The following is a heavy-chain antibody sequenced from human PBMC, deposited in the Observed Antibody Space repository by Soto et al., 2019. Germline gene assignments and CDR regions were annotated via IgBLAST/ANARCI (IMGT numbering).Heavy chain of an antibody. J-gene: IGHJ6*02. CDR3: ARGRPRPVPRYYYGLDV. Sequence: QVQLVESGGGVVQPGRSLRLSCAASGFSFSTYGMHWVRQAPGKGLEWVAVVWYDGTNKYYADSVKGRFHISRDSSNNTLYLQMNSLRAEDTAVYYCARGRPRPVPRYYYGLDVWGQGTTVTVSS. D-gene: IGHD3-10*01. V-gene: IGHV3-33*01. CDR1: GFSFSTYG. CDR2: VWYDGTNK.